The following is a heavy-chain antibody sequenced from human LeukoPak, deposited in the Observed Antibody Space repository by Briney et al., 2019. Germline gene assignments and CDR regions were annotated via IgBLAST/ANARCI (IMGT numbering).Heavy chain of an antibody. CDR2: IYYSGST. J-gene: IGHJ4*02. D-gene: IGHD3-22*01. Sequence: SETLSLTCTVSGGSISSSGYFWGWIRQPPGKGLEWIASIYYSGSTYYNPSLKSRGTISVDTSNSQFSLKLSSVTAADTAVYYCASLGYYDSSGYYLYYFDYWGQGTLVTVSS. CDR3: ASLGYYDSSGYYLYYFDY. CDR1: GGSISSSGYF. V-gene: IGHV4-39*07.